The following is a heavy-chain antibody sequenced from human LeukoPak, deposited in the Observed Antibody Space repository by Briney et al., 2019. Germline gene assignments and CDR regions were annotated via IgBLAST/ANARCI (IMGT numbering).Heavy chain of an antibody. Sequence: GASVKVSCKASGYTFTSYDINWVRQATGQGLEWMGWMNPNSGNTGYAQKFQGRVTMTRNTSISTAYMELNSLRAEDTAVYYCAKGTYYYGSGSYYFGYWGQGTLVTVSS. V-gene: IGHV1-8*01. CDR1: GYTFTSYD. CDR2: MNPNSGNT. J-gene: IGHJ4*02. CDR3: AKGTYYYGSGSYYFGY. D-gene: IGHD3-10*01.